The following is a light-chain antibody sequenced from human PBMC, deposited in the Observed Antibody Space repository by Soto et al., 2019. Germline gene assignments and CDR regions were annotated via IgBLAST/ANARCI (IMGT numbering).Light chain of an antibody. CDR3: QQSYSNSWT. CDR2: AAS. V-gene: IGKV1-39*01. CDR1: QSISSC. Sequence: DIHMTRSPSARSASVGDRVTITCRASQSISSCLNWYQQKPGKAPKLLIYAASSLKSGVPSRFSGSGSGTDFTLTISSLQPEDFATYYCQQSYSNSWTFGQGTKVDIK. J-gene: IGKJ1*01.